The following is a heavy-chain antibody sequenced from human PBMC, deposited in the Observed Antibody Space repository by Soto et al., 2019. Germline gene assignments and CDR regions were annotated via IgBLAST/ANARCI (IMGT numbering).Heavy chain of an antibody. V-gene: IGHV4-34*03. CDR1: GGSFSGYY. CDR3: RFDLPDSGGY. CDR2: INHRGIT. Sequence: QVQLQQWGAGLLKPSETLSLTCAVYGGSFSGYYLNWIRQPPGKGLEWIGEINHRGITHYNPSLKSRVHILVDTPKNQFSLKLSSVTAPATAGYYCRFDLPDSGGYWGQGTLVTVSP. D-gene: IGHD3-9*01. J-gene: IGHJ4*02.